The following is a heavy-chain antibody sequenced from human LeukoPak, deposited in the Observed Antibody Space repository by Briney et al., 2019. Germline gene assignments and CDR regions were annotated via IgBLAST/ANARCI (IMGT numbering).Heavy chain of an antibody. CDR3: ARVQTNYDILTMYYYYYMDV. J-gene: IGHJ6*03. D-gene: IGHD3-9*01. CDR2: IYYSGST. V-gene: IGHV4-59*11. Sequence: SETLSLTRTVSGGSISSHYWSWIRQPPGKGLEWIGYIYYSGSTNYNPSLKSRVTISVDTSKNQFSLKLSSVTAADTAVYYCARVQTNYDILTMYYYYYMDVWGKGTTVTVSS. CDR1: GGSISSHY.